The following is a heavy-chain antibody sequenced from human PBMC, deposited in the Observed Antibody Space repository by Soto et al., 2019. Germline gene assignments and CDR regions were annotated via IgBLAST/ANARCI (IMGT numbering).Heavy chain of an antibody. CDR2: ISDPGTST. V-gene: IGHV3-23*01. J-gene: IGHJ3*01. Sequence: GGSLRLSCAASGFTFGNYAMNWVRQAPGRGLEWISSISDPGTSTYYANSVKGRFSMSRDNSKNTLFLQMNRLRADDTAVYFCAKSLVTPSDAFDLWGRGTLVTVSS. D-gene: IGHD2-21*02. CDR3: AKSLVTPSDAFDL. CDR1: GFTFGNYA.